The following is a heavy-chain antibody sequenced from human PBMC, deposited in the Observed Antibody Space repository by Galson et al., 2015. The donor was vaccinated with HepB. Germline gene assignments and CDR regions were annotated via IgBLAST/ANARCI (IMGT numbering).Heavy chain of an antibody. Sequence: SLRLSCAASGFTFSNCWMNWVRQAPGKGLEWVANIREDGSEKYYVDSVKGRFTISRDNAKNSLYLQMNGLRAEDTAVYYCATATVTTSLSDYWGQGTLVTVSS. CDR2: IREDGSEK. V-gene: IGHV3-7*03. D-gene: IGHD4-17*01. CDR1: GFTFSNCW. J-gene: IGHJ4*02. CDR3: ATATVTTSLSDY.